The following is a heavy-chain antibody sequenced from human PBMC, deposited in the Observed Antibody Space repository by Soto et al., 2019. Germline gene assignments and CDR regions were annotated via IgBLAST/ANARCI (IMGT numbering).Heavy chain of an antibody. Sequence: SVKLSWKASGGTFSSYAISWVRQAPIQGLEWMGGIIPIFGTANYAQKFQGRVTITADKSTSTAYMELSSLRSEDTAVYYCARGGEAAAQVENYYSGMDVSGQATTVTV. J-gene: IGHJ6*02. CDR1: GGTFSSYA. V-gene: IGHV1-69*06. D-gene: IGHD6-13*01. CDR3: ARGGEAAAQVENYYSGMDV. CDR2: IIPIFGTA.